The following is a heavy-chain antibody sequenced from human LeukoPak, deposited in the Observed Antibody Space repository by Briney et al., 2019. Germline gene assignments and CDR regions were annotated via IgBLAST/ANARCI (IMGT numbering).Heavy chain of an antibody. Sequence: GASVKVSCKASGYTFTSYDINWVRQATGQGLEWMGGIIPIFGTANYAQKFQGKVTITADKSTSTAYMELSSLRSEDTAVYYCARTYCGGDCYSSRGWFDTWGQGTLVTVSS. J-gene: IGHJ5*02. CDR3: ARTYCGGDCYSSRGWFDT. CDR2: IIPIFGTA. CDR1: GYTFTSYD. D-gene: IGHD2-21*02. V-gene: IGHV1-69*06.